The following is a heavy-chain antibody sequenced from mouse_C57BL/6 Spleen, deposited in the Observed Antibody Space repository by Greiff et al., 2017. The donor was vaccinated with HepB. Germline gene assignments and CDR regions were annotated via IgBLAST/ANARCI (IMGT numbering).Heavy chain of an antibody. J-gene: IGHJ4*01. CDR2: INPNNGGT. CDR3: ARMGYYYGSSPAMDY. D-gene: IGHD1-1*01. Sequence: DVQLQESGPELVKPGASVKMSCKASGYTFTDYNMHWVKQSHGKSLEWIGYINPNNGGTSYNQKFKGKATLTVNKSSSTAYMELRSLTSEDSAVYYCARMGYYYGSSPAMDYWGQGTSVTVSS. V-gene: IGHV1-22*01. CDR1: GYTFTDYN.